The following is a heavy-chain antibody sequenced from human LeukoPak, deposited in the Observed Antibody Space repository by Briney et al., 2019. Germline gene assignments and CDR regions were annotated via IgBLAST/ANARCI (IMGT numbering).Heavy chain of an antibody. CDR3: ARGSTSGFDY. D-gene: IGHD3-10*01. J-gene: IGHJ4*02. V-gene: IGHV1-46*01. Sequence: ASVKVSCKASGDTFSNQYIHWVRRAPGQGLEWMGIINPNGGTTSNAQKFQGRVTMTTDTSRSTVYMELSSLRSEDTAVYYCARGSTSGFDYWGQGTLVTVSS. CDR1: GDTFSNQY. CDR2: INPNGGTT.